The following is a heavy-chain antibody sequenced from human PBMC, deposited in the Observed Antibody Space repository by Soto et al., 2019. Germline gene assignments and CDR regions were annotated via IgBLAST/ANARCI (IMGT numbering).Heavy chain of an antibody. Sequence: RRGSLRLSCAASGFTFISYGIHCVRHSPGKWLEWVAVISYDGSNKYYADSVKGRFTISRDNSKNTLYLQMNSLRAEDTAVYYCAKSKYSSSSQVDYWGQGTLVTVSS. J-gene: IGHJ4*02. CDR2: ISYDGSNK. V-gene: IGHV3-30*18. CDR3: AKSKYSSSSQVDY. CDR1: GFTFISYG. D-gene: IGHD6-6*01.